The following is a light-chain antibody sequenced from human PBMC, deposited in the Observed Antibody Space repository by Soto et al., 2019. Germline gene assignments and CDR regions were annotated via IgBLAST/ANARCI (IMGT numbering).Light chain of an antibody. V-gene: IGKV3-20*01. CDR3: QQYGGSPRT. CDR1: QSVSSFY. CDR2: DAS. Sequence: EIVLTQSPGTLSLSPGERATLSCRASQSVSSFYLAWYQQKPGQAPRLLIYDASSRATGIPDRFGGSGSGTDFTLAISRLEPEDFAVYYCQQYGGSPRTFGQGTKVEIK. J-gene: IGKJ1*01.